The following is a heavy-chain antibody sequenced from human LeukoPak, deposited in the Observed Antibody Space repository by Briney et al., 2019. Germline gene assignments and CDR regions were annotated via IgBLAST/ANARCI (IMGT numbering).Heavy chain of an antibody. V-gene: IGHV3-23*01. CDR1: GFTFSSYG. D-gene: IGHD6-13*01. CDR2: ISDTGGST. Sequence: GGSLRLSCAASGFTFSSYGMSWVRQAPGKGLEWVSSISDTGGSTYYADSVKGRFSISRDNSKNTLYLQINSLRAEDTAIYYCAKAPMEDSWYIHFDYWGQGTLVTVSS. J-gene: IGHJ4*02. CDR3: AKAPMEDSWYIHFDY.